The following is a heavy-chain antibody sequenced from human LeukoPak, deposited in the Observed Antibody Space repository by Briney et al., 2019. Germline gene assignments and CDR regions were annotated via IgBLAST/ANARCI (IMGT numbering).Heavy chain of an antibody. CDR3: ARSSSSWLYRVNWFDP. V-gene: IGHV4-59*12. CDR1: GGSISSYY. D-gene: IGHD6-13*01. J-gene: IGHJ5*02. Sequence: SETLSLTCTVSGGSISSYYWSWIRQPPGKGLEWIGYIYYSGSTNYNPSLKSRVTISVDTSKNQFSLKLSSVTAADTAVYYCARSSSSWLYRVNWFDPWGQGTLVTVSS. CDR2: IYYSGST.